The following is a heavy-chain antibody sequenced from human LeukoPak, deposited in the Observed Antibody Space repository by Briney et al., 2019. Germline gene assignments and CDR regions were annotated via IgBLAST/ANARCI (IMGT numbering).Heavy chain of an antibody. CDR3: ARAHDFWSGSWFDP. CDR1: GGSVSSGSYY. J-gene: IGHJ5*02. D-gene: IGHD3-3*01. V-gene: IGHV4-61*01. CDR2: IYYSGST. Sequence: SETLSLTCSVSGGSVSSGSYYWSWIRQPPGTGLEWIGYIYYSGSTNYNSSLKSRVTISVDTSKNQFSLKLSSVTAADTAVYYCARAHDFWSGSWFDPWGQGTLVTVSS.